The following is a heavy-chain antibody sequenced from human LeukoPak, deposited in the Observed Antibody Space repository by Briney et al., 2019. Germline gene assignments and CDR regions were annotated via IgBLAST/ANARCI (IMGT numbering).Heavy chain of an antibody. CDR3: AKESDY. Sequence: PGGSLRLSCAASGFTFSSYGMHWVRQAPGKGLEWVAVISYDGSNKYYADSVKGRFTISRDNSKNTLYLQMNSLRAEDTAVYYCAKESDYWGQGTLATVSS. J-gene: IGHJ4*02. CDR1: GFTFSSYG. CDR2: ISYDGSNK. V-gene: IGHV3-30*18.